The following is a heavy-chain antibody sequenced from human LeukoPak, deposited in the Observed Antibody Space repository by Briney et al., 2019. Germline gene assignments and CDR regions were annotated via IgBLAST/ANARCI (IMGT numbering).Heavy chain of an antibody. J-gene: IGHJ4*02. CDR3: ARAKSGSGYYDY. CDR2: ISGSGGST. Sequence: GGSLRLSCAASGFTFSNYAMNWVRQAPGKGLEWVSGISGSGGSTYYADSVKGRFTISRDNAKNSLYLQMNSLRAEDTAVYYCARAKSGSGYYDYWGQGTLVTVSS. CDR1: GFTFSNYA. D-gene: IGHD3-22*01. V-gene: IGHV3-23*01.